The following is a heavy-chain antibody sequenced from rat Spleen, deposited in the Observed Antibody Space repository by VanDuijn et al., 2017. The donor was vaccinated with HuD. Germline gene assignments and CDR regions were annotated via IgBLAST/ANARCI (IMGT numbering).Heavy chain of an antibody. V-gene: IGHV2-63*01. J-gene: IGHJ3*01. CDR2: MRYNGDT. CDR1: GFSLTSYN. CDR3: RRDEYRNNWGFDY. Sequence: QVQLKESGPGLVQPSQTLSLTCTVSGFSLTSYNVHWVRQPPGKGLEWMGRMRYNGDTSYNSALKSRLSISRDTSKNQVFLEMNSLQTEDTAVYFCRRDEYRNNWGFDYWGQGTLVTVSS. D-gene: IGHD1-5*01.